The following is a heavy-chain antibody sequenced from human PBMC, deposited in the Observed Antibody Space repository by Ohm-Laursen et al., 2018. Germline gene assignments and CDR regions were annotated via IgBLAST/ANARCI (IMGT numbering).Heavy chain of an antibody. CDR3: GRVVAVTTPYYFDY. CDR1: GGSVSSGSYY. V-gene: IGHV4-61*01. J-gene: IGHJ4*02. D-gene: IGHD4-17*01. Sequence: SDTLSLTCIVSGGSVSSGSYYWSWIRQPPGKGLEWIGYIYYTGSTNYNPSLESRVTISVDTSKNQFSLKLSSATAADTAVYYCGRVVAVTTPYYFDYWGQGSMVTVSS. CDR2: IYYTGST.